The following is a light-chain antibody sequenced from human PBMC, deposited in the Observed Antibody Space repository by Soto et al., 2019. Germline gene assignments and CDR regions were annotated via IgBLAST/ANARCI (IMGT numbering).Light chain of an antibody. CDR1: QSVSSS. CDR3: QQSGSSPIT. J-gene: IGKJ5*01. Sequence: FVVKQSPDTLSLSPGETATLSCRASQSVSSSVAWYQHKPGQSPRLVVYSGYKRSPGVPARFSGSGSGTDFTLTISSLEPEDFAVYYCQQSGSSPITFGQGTRLEI. CDR2: SGY. V-gene: IGKV3-20*01.